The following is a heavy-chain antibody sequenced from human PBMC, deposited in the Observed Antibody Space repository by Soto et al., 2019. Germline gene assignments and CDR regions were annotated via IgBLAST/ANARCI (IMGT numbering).Heavy chain of an antibody. V-gene: IGHV3-11*01. CDR1: GFTFSDYY. J-gene: IGHJ6*02. Sequence: QVQLVESGGGLVKPGGSLRLSCAASGFTFSDYYMAWIRQAPGKGLEYVSYIRREGDSMYYADSVKGRFTISRDNAKNSLSLQMNSLRSEDTAVYYCARPNGESNHYYHGMDVWGQGTTVTVSS. CDR2: IRREGDSM. D-gene: IGHD3-10*01. CDR3: ARPNGESNHYYHGMDV.